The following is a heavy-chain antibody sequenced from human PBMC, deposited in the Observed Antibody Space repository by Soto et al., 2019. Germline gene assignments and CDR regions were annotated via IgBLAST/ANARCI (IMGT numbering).Heavy chain of an antibody. J-gene: IGHJ4*02. Sequence: SETLSLTCSVSGDAISNYYWSWIRQTPGKGLEWIGCVHDSGSTDYNPSLKGRVTMSLHTSKSQFSLNLSSVTAADSATYYCARGTRALITSFFAYWGQGIPVTVS. CDR3: ARGTRALITSFFAY. CDR2: VHDSGST. V-gene: IGHV4-59*01. D-gene: IGHD1-20*01. CDR1: GDAISNYY.